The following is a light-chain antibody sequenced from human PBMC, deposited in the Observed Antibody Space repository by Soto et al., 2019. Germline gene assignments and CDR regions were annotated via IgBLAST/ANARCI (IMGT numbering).Light chain of an antibody. CDR2: AAS. J-gene: IGKJ4*01. Sequence: IQLTQSPSSLSASVGDSVTITCRASQDIAIYLAWYQQKPGEAPNLLIYAASTLYGGVPSRFSCSGSGTDFALTITSLQAEDVATYYCQQLRMYPSTFGGGTKVEIK. CDR3: QQLRMYPST. V-gene: IGKV1-9*01. CDR1: QDIAIY.